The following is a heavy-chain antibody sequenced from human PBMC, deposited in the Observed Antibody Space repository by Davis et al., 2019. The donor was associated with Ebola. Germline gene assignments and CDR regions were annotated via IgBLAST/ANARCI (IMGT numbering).Heavy chain of an antibody. V-gene: IGHV3-23*01. CDR1: GFTFSSYA. CDR3: AKYGKGIQLWLIYDY. D-gene: IGHD5-18*01. J-gene: IGHJ4*02. CDR2: ISGSGGST. Sequence: GGSLRLSCAASGFTFSSYAMSWVRQAPGKGLEWVSAISGSGGSTYYADSVKGRFTISRDNSKNTLYLQMNSLRAEDTAVYYCAKYGKGIQLWLIYDYWGQGTLVTVSS.